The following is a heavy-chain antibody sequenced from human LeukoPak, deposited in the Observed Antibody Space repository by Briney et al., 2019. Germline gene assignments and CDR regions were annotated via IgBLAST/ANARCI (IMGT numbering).Heavy chain of an antibody. CDR1: GFTFSSYS. CDR2: ISSSSSYI. J-gene: IGHJ4*02. V-gene: IGHV3-21*01. CDR3: ARALPYYDSSGYYFDY. Sequence: PGGSLRLSCAASGFTFSSYSMTWVRQAPGKGLEWVSSISSSSSYIYYADSVKGRFTISRDNAKNSLYLQMNSLRAEDTAVYYCARALPYYDSSGYYFDYWGQGTLVTVSS. D-gene: IGHD3-22*01.